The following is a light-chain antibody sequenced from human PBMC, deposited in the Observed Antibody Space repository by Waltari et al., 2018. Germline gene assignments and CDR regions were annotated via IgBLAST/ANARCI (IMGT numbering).Light chain of an antibody. V-gene: IGLV2-11*01. Sequence: QSALTQPRPVSGSPGPSVTISCTGTSRDVGGHNYVPWYQQHPGNAPKLMLYDVSKRPSGVPDRFSGSKSGNTASLTISGLQAEDEADYYCCSYAGSYTWVFGGGTKLTVL. J-gene: IGLJ3*02. CDR2: DVS. CDR1: SRDVGGHNY. CDR3: CSYAGSYTWV.